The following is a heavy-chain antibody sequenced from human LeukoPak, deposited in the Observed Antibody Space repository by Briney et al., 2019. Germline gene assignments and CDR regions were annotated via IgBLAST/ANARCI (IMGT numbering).Heavy chain of an antibody. CDR2: IYYSGST. V-gene: IGHV4-39*01. J-gene: IGHJ5*02. D-gene: IGHD6-13*01. CDR3: ARIQIAAAGTGWFDP. Sequence: PSETLSLTCTVSGVSISSSSYYWGWIRQPPGKGLEWIGSIYYSGSTYYNPSLKSRVTISVDTSKNQFSLKLSSVTAADTSVYFCARIQIAAAGTGWFDPWGQGTLVTVSS. CDR1: GVSISSSSYY.